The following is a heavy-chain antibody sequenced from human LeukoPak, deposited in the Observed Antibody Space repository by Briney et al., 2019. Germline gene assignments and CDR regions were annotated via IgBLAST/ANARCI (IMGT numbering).Heavy chain of an antibody. D-gene: IGHD1-20*01. Sequence: SETLSLTCAVYGGSFSGYYWGWIRQPPGKGLEWVGSFYYSGNSYYNPSLKSRVTISLDMSKSQFSLKLSSVTAADTAVYYCARFYRKTYKWNDQPDYWGQGTLVTVSS. V-gene: IGHV4-34*01. CDR3: ARFYRKTYKWNDQPDY. CDR2: FYYSGNS. J-gene: IGHJ4*02. CDR1: GGSFSGYY.